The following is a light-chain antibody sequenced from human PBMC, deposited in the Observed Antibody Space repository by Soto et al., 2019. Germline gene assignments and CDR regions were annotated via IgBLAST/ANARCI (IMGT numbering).Light chain of an antibody. CDR1: KIGTKS. CDR3: QVWDSPGAYVV. Sequence: SYELTQPPSVSVAPGQTARITCGENKIGTKSVHWYQQRPGQAPVLFVYDGSDRPSGIPERCSGSNSGNTDTATLAISSVEAGDEAAYSFQVWDSPGAYVVFGGGTKRTVL. J-gene: IGLJ2*01. CDR2: DGS. V-gene: IGLV3-21*02.